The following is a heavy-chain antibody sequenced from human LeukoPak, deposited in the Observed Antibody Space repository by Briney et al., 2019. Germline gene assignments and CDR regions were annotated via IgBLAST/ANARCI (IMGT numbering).Heavy chain of an antibody. J-gene: IGHJ4*02. CDR3: AREGGYCSSTSCYPSPPDY. D-gene: IGHD2-2*01. CDR1: GFTFSSYS. CDR2: ISSSSSCI. Sequence: GGSLRLSCAASGFTFSSYSMNWVRQAPGKGLEWVSSISSSSSCIYYADSVKGRFAISRDNAKNSLYLQMNSLRAEDTAVYYCAREGGYCSSTSCYPSPPDYWGQGTLVTVSS. V-gene: IGHV3-21*01.